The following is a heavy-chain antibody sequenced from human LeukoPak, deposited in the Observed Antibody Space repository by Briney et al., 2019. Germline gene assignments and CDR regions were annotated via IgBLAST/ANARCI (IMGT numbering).Heavy chain of an antibody. CDR1: GFTFSSYA. CDR2: IRGSGGTT. J-gene: IGHJ4*02. Sequence: GGSLRLSCAASGFTFSSYAMYWVRQAPGKGLEWVSTIRGSGGTTYYADSVKGRFTISRDNSKKTLYLQMNSLRAEDTAVYYCARDARDGYGGNPFDYWGQGTLVTVSS. CDR3: ARDARDGYGGNPFDY. D-gene: IGHD4-23*01. V-gene: IGHV3-23*01.